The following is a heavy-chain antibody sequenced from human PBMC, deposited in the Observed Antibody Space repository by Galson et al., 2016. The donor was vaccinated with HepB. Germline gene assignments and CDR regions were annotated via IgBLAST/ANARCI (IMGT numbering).Heavy chain of an antibody. CDR2: IYHSGLS. CDR1: GGSISSGTLS. V-gene: IGHV4-30-2*01. J-gene: IGHJ4*02. Sequence: TLSLTCVVSGGSISSGTLSWSWVRQPPGKGLQWLGYIYHSGLSSYNPSLKRRVPISVDRSKNQFSLSLNSMTAADTAVYYCARVSSDFVWGSYTPPYYFDSWGQGIRVTVSS. D-gene: IGHD3-16*01. CDR3: ARVSSDFVWGSYTPPYYFDS.